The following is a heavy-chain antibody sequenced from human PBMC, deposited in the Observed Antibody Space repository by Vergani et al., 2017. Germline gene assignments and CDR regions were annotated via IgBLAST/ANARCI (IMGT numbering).Heavy chain of an antibody. D-gene: IGHD3-9*01. V-gene: IGHV4-38-2*02. CDR1: GYSISSGYY. J-gene: IGHJ6*02. Sequence: QVQLQESGPGLVKPSETLSLTCAVSGYSISSGYYWGWIRQPPGKGLEWIGSIYHSGSTYYNPSLKSRVTISVDTSKNQFSLKLSSVTAADTAVYYCAREGGDIILTGQYYYYYGMDVWGQ. CDR3: AREGGDIILTGQYYYYYGMDV. CDR2: IYHSGST.